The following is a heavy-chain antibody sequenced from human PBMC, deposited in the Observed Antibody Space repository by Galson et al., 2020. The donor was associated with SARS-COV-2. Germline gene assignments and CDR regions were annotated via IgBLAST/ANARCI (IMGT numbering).Heavy chain of an antibody. CDR3: ARDATSSGWYNGFDP. CDR2: VLNSGTT. Sequence: SETLSLTCTVSGGSIRSSNYYWGWIRQPPGKGLEWIGSVLNSGTTHYSPSLQSRVTISVDTSKNQFSLNLNSVTAADTAMYYWARDATSSGWYNGFDPWGQGTLVTVSS. V-gene: IGHV4-39*07. J-gene: IGHJ5*02. CDR1: GGSIRSSNYY. D-gene: IGHD6-19*01.